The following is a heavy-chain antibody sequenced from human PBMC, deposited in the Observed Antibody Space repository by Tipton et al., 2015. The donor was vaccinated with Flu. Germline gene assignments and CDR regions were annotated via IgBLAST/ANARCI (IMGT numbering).Heavy chain of an antibody. V-gene: IGHV1-2*06. CDR3: ARGGVYYDSSGYGGPFDY. J-gene: IGHJ4*02. CDR1: GYTFTGYY. D-gene: IGHD3-22*01. Sequence: QLVQSGAEVKKPGASVKVSCKASGYTFTGYYMHWVRQAPGQGLEWMGRINPNSGGTNYAQKFQGRVTMTRDTSISTAYMELSRLRSDDTAVYYCARGGVYYDSSGYGGPFDYWGQGTLVTVSS. CDR2: INPNSGGT.